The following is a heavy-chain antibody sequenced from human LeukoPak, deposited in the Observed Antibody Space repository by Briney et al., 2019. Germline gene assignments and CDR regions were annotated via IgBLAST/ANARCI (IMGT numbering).Heavy chain of an antibody. V-gene: IGHV1-2*02. J-gene: IGHJ6*03. CDR1: GYTFTGYY. CDR2: INPNSGGT. CDR3: ARVVYYYYYMDV. Sequence: ASVKVSCKASGYTFTGYYMHWVRQAPGQGLERMGWINPNSGGTNYAQKFQGRVTMTRDTSISTAYMELSRLRSDDTAVYYCARVVYYYYYMDVWGKGTTVTVSS.